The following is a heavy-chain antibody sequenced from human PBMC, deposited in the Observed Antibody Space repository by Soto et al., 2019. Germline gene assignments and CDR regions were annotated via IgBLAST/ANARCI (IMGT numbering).Heavy chain of an antibody. Sequence: LSLTCTVSGGSISSSSYYWGWIRQPPGKGLEWIGSIYYSGSTYYNPSLKSRVTISVDTSKNQFSLKLSSVTAADTAVYYCARQIVGATTDFDYWGQGTLVTVSS. CDR1: GGSISSSSYY. V-gene: IGHV4-39*01. J-gene: IGHJ4*02. CDR3: ARQIVGATTDFDY. CDR2: IYYSGST. D-gene: IGHD1-26*01.